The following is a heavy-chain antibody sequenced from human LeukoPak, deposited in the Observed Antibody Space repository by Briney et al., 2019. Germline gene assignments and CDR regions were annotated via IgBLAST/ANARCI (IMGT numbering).Heavy chain of an antibody. CDR3: ARGTLYRGWSYYLDF. CDR2: IHYSGST. Sequence: SETLSLTCTVSGGSISSSSYYWAWIRQPPGKGLEWIGSIHYSGSTYYNPSLQSRVTISIDTSKNQFSLKLRFVTAADTAVYYCARGTLYRGWSYYLDFWGQGSQVTVSS. CDR1: GGSISSSSYY. D-gene: IGHD6-19*01. V-gene: IGHV4-39*07. J-gene: IGHJ4*02.